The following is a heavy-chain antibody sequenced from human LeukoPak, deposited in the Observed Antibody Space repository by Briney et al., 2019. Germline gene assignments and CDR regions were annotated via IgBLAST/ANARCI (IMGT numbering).Heavy chain of an antibody. J-gene: IGHJ4*02. CDR3: AKDVGRLERNPDY. CDR1: GFTFDDYA. D-gene: IGHD1-1*01. Sequence: GGSLRLSCAASGFTFDDYAMHWVRQAPGKGLEWVSGVSWNSGSVGYADSVKGRFTISRDNAKDSLYLQMNSLRAEDTALYHCAKDVGRLERNPDYWGQGTLVTVSS. CDR2: VSWNSGSV. V-gene: IGHV3-9*01.